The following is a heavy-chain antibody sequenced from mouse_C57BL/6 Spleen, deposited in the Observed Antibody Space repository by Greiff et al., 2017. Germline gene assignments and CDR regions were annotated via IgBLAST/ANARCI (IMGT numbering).Heavy chain of an antibody. CDR1: GYTFTSYW. Sequence: QVQLQQPGAELVRPGTSVKLSCKASGYTFTSYWMHWVKQRPGQGLEWIGVIDPSDSYTNYNQKFKGKATLTVDTSSSTAYMQLSRLTSEDSAVYYCAAYSNYPPWFAYWGQGTLLTVSA. V-gene: IGHV1-59*01. D-gene: IGHD2-5*01. J-gene: IGHJ3*01. CDR2: IDPSDSYT. CDR3: AAYSNYPPWFAY.